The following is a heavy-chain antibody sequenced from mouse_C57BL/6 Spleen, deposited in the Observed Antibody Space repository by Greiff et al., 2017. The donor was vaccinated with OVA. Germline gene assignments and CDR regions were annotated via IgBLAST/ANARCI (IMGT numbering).Heavy chain of an antibody. D-gene: IGHD2-1*01. V-gene: IGHV1-69*01. Sequence: QVQLQQPGAELVMPGASVKLSCKASGYTFTSYWMHWVKQRPGQGLEWIGEIDPSDSYTNYNQKFKGKSTLTVDESSSTAYMQLSSLTSEDSAVYYCARWGNYPFAYWGQGTLVTVSA. J-gene: IGHJ3*01. CDR1: GYTFTSYW. CDR3: ARWGNYPFAY. CDR2: IDPSDSYT.